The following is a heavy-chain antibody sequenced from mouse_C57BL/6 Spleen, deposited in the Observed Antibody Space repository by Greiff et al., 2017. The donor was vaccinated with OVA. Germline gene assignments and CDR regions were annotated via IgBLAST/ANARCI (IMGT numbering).Heavy chain of an antibody. J-gene: IGHJ1*03. CDR1: GFTFSSYA. D-gene: IGHD4-1*01. Sequence: EVKLEESGGGLVKPGGSLKLSCAASGFTFSSYAMSWVRQTPEKRLEWVATISDGGSYTYYPDNVKGRFTISRDNAKNNLYLQMSHLKSEDTAMYYCAITGRVYWYFDVWGTGTTVTVSS. CDR3: AITGRVYWYFDV. CDR2: ISDGGSYT. V-gene: IGHV5-4*03.